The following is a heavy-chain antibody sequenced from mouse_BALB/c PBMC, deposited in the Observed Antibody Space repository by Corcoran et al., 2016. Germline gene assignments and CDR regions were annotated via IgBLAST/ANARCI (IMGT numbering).Heavy chain of an antibody. Sequence: EVQLQQSGAELVRPGALVKLSCKASGFNIKDYYMHWVKQRPEQGLEWIGWIDPENGNTIYDPKFQGKASITADTSSNTAYLQLSSLTSEDTAVYYCARGRGRFAYWCQGTLFTVSA. J-gene: IGHJ3*01. CDR3: ARGRGRFAY. V-gene: IGHV14-1*02. CDR2: IDPENGNT. CDR1: GFNIKDYY.